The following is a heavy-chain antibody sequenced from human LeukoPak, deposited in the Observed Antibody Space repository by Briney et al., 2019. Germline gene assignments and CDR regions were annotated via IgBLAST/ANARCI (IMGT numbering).Heavy chain of an antibody. CDR3: ASLTYYDILTGYSNGPDAFDI. V-gene: IGHV1-69*06. J-gene: IGHJ3*02. Sequence: ASVKVSCKASGGAFSSYAISWVRQAPGQGLEWMGGIIPIFGTANYAQKFQGRVTITADKSTSTAYMELSSLRSEDTAVYYCASLTYYDILTGYSNGPDAFDIWGQGTMVTVPS. D-gene: IGHD3-9*01. CDR2: IIPIFGTA. CDR1: GGAFSSYA.